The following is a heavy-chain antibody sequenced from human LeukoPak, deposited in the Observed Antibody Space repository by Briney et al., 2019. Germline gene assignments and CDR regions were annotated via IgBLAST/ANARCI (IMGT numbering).Heavy chain of an antibody. D-gene: IGHD6-19*01. V-gene: IGHV4-38-2*02. CDR2: IYHSGST. CDR1: GYSISSGYY. J-gene: IGHJ4*02. Sequence: PSETLSLTCTVSGYSISSGYYWGWIRQPPGKGLEWIGNIYHSGSTYYNPSLKSRVTISVDTSKNQFSLKLSSVTAADTAVYYCATYSSGWPRDYWGQGTLVTVSS. CDR3: ATYSSGWPRDY.